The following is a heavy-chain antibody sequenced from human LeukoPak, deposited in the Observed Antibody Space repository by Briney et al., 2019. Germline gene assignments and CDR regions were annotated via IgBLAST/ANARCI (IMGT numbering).Heavy chain of an antibody. Sequence: GGSLRLSCAASGFTFSNYAMHWVRQAPGKGLEWVAVISYDGSNKYYADSVKGRFTISRDNSKNKLYLQMNSLRAEDTAVYYCARDGSGPGYYFDYWGQGTLVTVSS. J-gene: IGHJ4*02. D-gene: IGHD2-2*03. V-gene: IGHV3-30-3*01. CDR2: ISYDGSNK. CDR3: ARDGSGPGYYFDY. CDR1: GFTFSNYA.